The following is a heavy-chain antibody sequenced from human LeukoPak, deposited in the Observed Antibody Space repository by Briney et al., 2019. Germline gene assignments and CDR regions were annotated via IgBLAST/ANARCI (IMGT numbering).Heavy chain of an antibody. Sequence: PGESLKISCKGSGYSFTNYWIGWVRQMPGKGLEWMGIIYPGDSDTRYGPSFRIQFTVSADKSISTAYLQWSSLNASATGMYYCARGYTSSWYFFGYWGQGTLVTVSS. V-gene: IGHV5-51*01. CDR2: IYPGDSDT. J-gene: IGHJ4*02. CDR1: GYSFTNYW. D-gene: IGHD6-13*01. CDR3: ARGYTSSWYFFGY.